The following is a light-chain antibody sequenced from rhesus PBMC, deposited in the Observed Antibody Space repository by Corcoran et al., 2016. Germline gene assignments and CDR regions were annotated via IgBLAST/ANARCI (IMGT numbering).Light chain of an antibody. CDR3: QQHNSHPWT. J-gene: IGKJ1*01. CDR1: QGISSY. CDR2: AES. V-gene: IGKV1-28*03. Sequence: DIQMTQSPSSLSASVGDTVTIPCRASQGISSYLNWFQQNPGKAPKHLIYAESSLQSGVPSRFSGSGSGTDFTLTISSLQPEDVAAYYCQQHNSHPWTFGQGTKVEIK.